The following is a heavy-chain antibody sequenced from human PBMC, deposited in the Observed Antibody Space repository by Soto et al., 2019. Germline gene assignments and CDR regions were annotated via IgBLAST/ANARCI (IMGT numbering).Heavy chain of an antibody. CDR3: AKQSDSGSYIYYYGMDV. J-gene: IGHJ6*02. CDR2: INAGNGNT. D-gene: IGHD3-10*01. Sequence: ASVKVSCKASGYTFTSYAMHWVRQAPGQRLEWMGWINAGNGNTKYSQKFQGRVTITRDTSASTAYMELSSLRSEDTAVYYCAKQSDSGSYIYYYGMDVWGQGTTVTVSS. V-gene: IGHV1-3*01. CDR1: GYTFTSYA.